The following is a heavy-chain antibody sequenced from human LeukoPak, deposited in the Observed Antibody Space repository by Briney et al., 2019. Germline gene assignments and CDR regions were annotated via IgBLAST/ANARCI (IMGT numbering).Heavy chain of an antibody. CDR1: GHTFTGYY. D-gene: IGHD3-22*01. CDR2: INPNSGGT. CDR3: ASSDYYDSSGPDY. J-gene: IGHJ4*02. Sequence: GASVKVSCKASGHTFTGYYMHWVRQAPGQGLEWMGWINPNSGGTNYAQKFQGRVTMTRDTSISTAYMELSRLRSDDTAVYYCASSDYYDSSGPDYWGQGTLVTVSS. V-gene: IGHV1-2*02.